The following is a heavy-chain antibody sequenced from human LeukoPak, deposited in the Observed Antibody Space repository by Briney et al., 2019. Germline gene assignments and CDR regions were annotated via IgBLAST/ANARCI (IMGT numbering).Heavy chain of an antibody. D-gene: IGHD6-6*01. CDR2: ISWNSGSI. CDR1: GFTFDDYA. CDR3: TSSSFDY. Sequence: GGSLRLSCAASGFTFDDYAMRWVRQAPGKGLEWVSGISWNSGSIGYADSVKGRFTISRDNAKNSLYLQMNSLRAEDMALYYCTSSSFDYWGQGTLVTVSS. J-gene: IGHJ4*02. V-gene: IGHV3-9*03.